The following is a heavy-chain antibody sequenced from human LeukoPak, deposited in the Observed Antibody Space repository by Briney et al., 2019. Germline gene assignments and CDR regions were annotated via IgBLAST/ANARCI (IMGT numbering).Heavy chain of an antibody. CDR3: ARDHYSSSSWWFDP. CDR2: ISSSSSTI. V-gene: IGHV3-48*04. D-gene: IGHD6-6*01. Sequence: GGSLRLSCAASGFTFSSYAMTWVRQAPGKGLEWVSYISSSSSTIYYADSVKGRFTISRDNAKNSLYLQMNSLRAEDTAVYYCARDHYSSSSWWFDPWGQGTLVTVSS. CDR1: GFTFSSYA. J-gene: IGHJ5*02.